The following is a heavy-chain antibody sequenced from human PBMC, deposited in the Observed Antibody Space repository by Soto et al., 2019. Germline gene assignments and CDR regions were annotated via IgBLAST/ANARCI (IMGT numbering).Heavy chain of an antibody. J-gene: IGHJ4*02. Sequence: QLQLQESGPGLVKPSETLSLTCTVSGGSISSSSYYWGWIRQPPGKGLEWIGSIYYSGSTYYNPSLKSRVTRSVDTSKNQCSLKLSSVTAADTAVYYCARHTPAISISDHWGQGTLVTVSS. V-gene: IGHV4-39*01. CDR1: GGSISSSSYY. D-gene: IGHD2-15*01. CDR2: IYYSGST. CDR3: ARHTPAISISDH.